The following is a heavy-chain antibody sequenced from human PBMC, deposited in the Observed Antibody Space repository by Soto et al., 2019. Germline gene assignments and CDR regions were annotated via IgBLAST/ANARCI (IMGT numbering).Heavy chain of an antibody. J-gene: IGHJ6*02. CDR2: IIPIFGTA. CDR1: GGTFSSYA. Sequence: QVQLVQSGAEVKKPGSSVKVSCKASGGTFSSYAISWVRQAPGQGLEWMGGIIPIFGTANYAQKFQGRVTITEDESTSTAYMELSSLRSEDTAVYYCASRGYSYGPYYYYGMDVWGQGTTVTVSS. D-gene: IGHD5-18*01. CDR3: ASRGYSYGPYYYYGMDV. V-gene: IGHV1-69*01.